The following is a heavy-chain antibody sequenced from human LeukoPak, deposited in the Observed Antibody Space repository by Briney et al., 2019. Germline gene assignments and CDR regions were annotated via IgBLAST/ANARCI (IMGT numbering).Heavy chain of an antibody. D-gene: IGHD2-2*01. CDR1: GFTFSSYA. Sequence: GGSLRLSCAASGFTFSSYAMSWVRQAPGKGLEWVSAISGSGGSTYYADSVKGRFTISRDNSKNTLYLQMNSLRAEDTAVYYCETDIVVVPAAIPRDIWGQGTMVTVSS. CDR3: ETDIVVVPAAIPRDI. CDR2: ISGSGGST. J-gene: IGHJ3*02. V-gene: IGHV3-23*01.